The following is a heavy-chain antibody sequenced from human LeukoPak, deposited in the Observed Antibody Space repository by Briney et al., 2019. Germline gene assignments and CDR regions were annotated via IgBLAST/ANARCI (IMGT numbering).Heavy chain of an antibody. CDR1: GFTFSSYA. D-gene: IGHD1-26*01. V-gene: IGHV3-23*01. CDR2: ISGSGGST. CDR3: AKGPLVGATTGSWVDY. J-gene: IGHJ4*02. Sequence: PGGPLRLSCAASGFTFSSYAMSWVRQAPGKGLEWVSAISGSGGSTYYADSVKGRFTISRDNSKNTLYLQMNSLRAEDTAVYYCAKGPLVGATTGSWVDYWGQGTLVTVSS.